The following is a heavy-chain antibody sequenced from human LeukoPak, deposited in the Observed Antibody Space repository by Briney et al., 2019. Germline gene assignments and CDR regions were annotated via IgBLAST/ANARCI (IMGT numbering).Heavy chain of an antibody. D-gene: IGHD3-9*01. V-gene: IGHV4-39*01. CDR2: IYYSGST. CDR1: GGSISSSSYY. J-gene: IGHJ4*02. CDR3: ARHRGVRYFDWLFLSSLSY. Sequence: KPSETLSLTCTVSGGSISSSSYYWGWIRQPPGKGLEWIGSIYYSGSTYYNPSLKSRVTISVDTSKNQFSLKLSSVTAADTAVYYCARHRGVRYFDWLFLSSLSYWGQGTLVTVSS.